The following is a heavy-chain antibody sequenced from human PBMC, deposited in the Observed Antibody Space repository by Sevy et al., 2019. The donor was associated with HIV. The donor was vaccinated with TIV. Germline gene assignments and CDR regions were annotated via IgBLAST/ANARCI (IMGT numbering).Heavy chain of an antibody. J-gene: IGHJ4*02. V-gene: IGHV3-23*01. CDR3: AKDLVTGSDRQQYYFDY. D-gene: IGHD3-10*01. CDR1: GFTFSSYA. CDR2: ISGSGGST. Sequence: GGSLRLSCAASGFTFSSYAMSWVRQAPGKGLEWVSAISGSGGSTYYADSVKGRFTISRDNSKNTLYLQMNSLRAEDTAVYDCAKDLVTGSDRQQYYFDYWGQGTLVTVSS.